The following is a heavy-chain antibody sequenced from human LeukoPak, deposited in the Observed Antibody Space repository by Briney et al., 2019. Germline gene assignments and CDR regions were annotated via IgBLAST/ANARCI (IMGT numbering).Heavy chain of an antibody. CDR1: GFTVSSNY. D-gene: IGHD1-14*01. V-gene: IGHV3-66*01. CDR2: IYSGGST. J-gene: IGHJ3*02. CDR3: ARKPTSRGDAFDI. Sequence: GGSLRLSCAASGFTVSSNYMSWVRQAPGKGLEWVSVIYSGGSTYYADSVKGRFTISRDNSKNTLYLQMNSPRAEDTAVYYCARKPTSRGDAFDIWGQGTMVTVSS.